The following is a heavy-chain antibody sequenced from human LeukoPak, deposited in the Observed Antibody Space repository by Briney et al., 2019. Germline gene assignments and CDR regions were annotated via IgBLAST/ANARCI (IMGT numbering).Heavy chain of an antibody. V-gene: IGHV1-69*13. CDR3: ARDLDCSSTSCYGGGY. J-gene: IGHJ4*02. CDR1: GGTFSSYA. CDR2: IIPIFGTA. D-gene: IGHD2-2*01. Sequence: ASVKVSCKASGGTFSSYAISWVRQAPGQGLEWMGGIIPIFGTANYAQKFQGRVTITADESTSTAYMELSSLRSEDTAAYYCARDLDCSSTSCYGGGYWGQGTLVTVSS.